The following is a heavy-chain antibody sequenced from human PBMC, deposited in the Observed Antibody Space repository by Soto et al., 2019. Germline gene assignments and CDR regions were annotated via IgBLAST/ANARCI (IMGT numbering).Heavy chain of an antibody. D-gene: IGHD3-3*01. Sequence: SETLSLTCTVSGGSISSSSYYWGWIRQPPGKGLEWIGSIYYSGSTYYNPSLKSRVTISVDTSKNQFSLKLSSVTAADTAVYYCARLWRITIFGVTPNAFDIWGQGTMVTVSS. V-gene: IGHV4-39*01. J-gene: IGHJ3*02. CDR2: IYYSGST. CDR3: ARLWRITIFGVTPNAFDI. CDR1: GGSISSSSYY.